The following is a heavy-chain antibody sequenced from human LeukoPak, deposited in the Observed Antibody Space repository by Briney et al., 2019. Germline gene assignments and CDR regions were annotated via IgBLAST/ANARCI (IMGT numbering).Heavy chain of an antibody. CDR3: ARAVGGDGSGSL. D-gene: IGHD3-10*01. CDR1: NYSISSGYY. Sequence: PSETLSLTCSVSNYSISSGYYWSWIRQPPGKGLEWIGSVHHGGNIYYDPSLKSRVTMSVDMSTRQISLKLSSVTAADTAVYYCARAVGGDGSGSLWGPGTLVTVSS. CDR2: VHHGGNI. V-gene: IGHV4-38-2*02. J-gene: IGHJ4*02.